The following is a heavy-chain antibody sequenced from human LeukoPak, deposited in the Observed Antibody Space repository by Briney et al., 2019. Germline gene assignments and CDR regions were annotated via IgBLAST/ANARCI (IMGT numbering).Heavy chain of an antibody. D-gene: IGHD3-22*01. J-gene: IGHJ3*02. V-gene: IGHV3-53*01. Sequence: PGGSLRLSCAASGFTVSSNYMSWVRQAPGKGLEWVSVIYSGGSTYYADSVKGRFTISRDNSKNTLYLQMSSLRAEDTAVYYCARYAMIVVATDDAFDIWGQGTMVTVSS. CDR2: IYSGGST. CDR3: ARYAMIVVATDDAFDI. CDR1: GFTVSSNY.